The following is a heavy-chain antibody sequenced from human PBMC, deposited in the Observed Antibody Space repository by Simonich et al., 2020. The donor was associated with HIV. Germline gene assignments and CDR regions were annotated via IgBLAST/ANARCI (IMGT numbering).Heavy chain of an antibody. CDR1: GFTFSSYA. Sequence: QVQLVESGGGVVQPGRSLRLSCAASGFTFSSYAMHWVRQAPGKWLEWGAVISYDGSNKYYANSVKGRFTISRDNSKNTLYLQMNSLRAEDTAVYYCASGGSISSVWADDYWGQGTLVTVSS. CDR3: ASGGSISSVWADDY. CDR2: ISYDGSNK. J-gene: IGHJ4*02. D-gene: IGHD3-16*01. V-gene: IGHV3-30*07.